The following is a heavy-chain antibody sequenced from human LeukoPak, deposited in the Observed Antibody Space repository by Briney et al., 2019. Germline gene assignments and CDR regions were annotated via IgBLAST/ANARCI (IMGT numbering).Heavy chain of an antibody. V-gene: IGHV4-34*01. Sequence: SETLSLTCAVYGGSFSGYYWSWIRQPPGKGLEWIGEINHSGSTTYNPSLKSRVTISVDTSKNQFSLKLSSVTAADTAVYYCARQNYYDSSGYYDRWDYYYGMDVWGQGTTVTVSS. CDR2: INHSGST. D-gene: IGHD3-22*01. J-gene: IGHJ6*02. CDR3: ARQNYYDSSGYYDRWDYYYGMDV. CDR1: GGSFSGYY.